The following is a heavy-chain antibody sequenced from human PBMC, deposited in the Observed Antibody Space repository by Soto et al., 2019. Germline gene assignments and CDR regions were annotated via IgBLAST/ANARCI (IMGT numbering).Heavy chain of an antibody. CDR3: ARDQRSDSSSGWDPGRFDP. CDR2: IWYDGSNK. V-gene: IGHV3-33*01. CDR1: GFTFSSYG. D-gene: IGHD6-19*01. Sequence: GGSLRLSCAASGFTFSSYGMHWVRQAPGKGLEWVAVIWYDGSNKYYADSVKGRFTISRDNSKNTLYLQMNSLRAEDTAVYYCARDQRSDSSSGWDPGRFDPWGQGTLVTVS. J-gene: IGHJ5*02.